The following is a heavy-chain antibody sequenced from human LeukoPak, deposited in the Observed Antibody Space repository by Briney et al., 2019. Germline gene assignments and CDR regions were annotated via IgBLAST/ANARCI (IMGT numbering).Heavy chain of an antibody. J-gene: IGHJ3*02. CDR3: AXXXSAYPXVXXFDM. Sequence: GGSLRLSCAASGFTFSTYAMSWVRQAPGKGLEWVSAXSGSGGTTYNADXXXGRFTISRDNSKSTLYLQMNSLRAEDTALYYXAXXXSAYPXVXXFDMWGQGTMVTVSS. V-gene: IGHV3-23*01. CDR2: XSGSGGTT. D-gene: IGHD3-16*01. CDR1: GFTFSTYA.